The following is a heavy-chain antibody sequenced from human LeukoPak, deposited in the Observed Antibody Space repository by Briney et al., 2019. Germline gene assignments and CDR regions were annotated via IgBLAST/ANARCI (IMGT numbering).Heavy chain of an antibody. Sequence: ASVKVSCKASGYTSTSYYMHWVRQAPGQGLEWMGIINPSGGSTSYAQKFQGRVTMTRDTSTSTVYMELSSLRSEDTAVYYCARGVTYYDFWSGYYDYWGQGTLVTVSS. J-gene: IGHJ4*02. CDR2: INPSGGST. CDR1: GYTSTSYY. V-gene: IGHV1-46*01. D-gene: IGHD3-3*01. CDR3: ARGVTYYDFWSGYYDY.